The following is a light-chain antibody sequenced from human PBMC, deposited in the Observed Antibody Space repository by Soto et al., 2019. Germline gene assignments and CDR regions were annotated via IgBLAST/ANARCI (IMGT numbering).Light chain of an antibody. CDR3: QQYGYLGT. Sequence: EILMTQSPAILAVSPWESSTLSFRASQSASSNLAWYQQTPGQAPRLLTYGASTRATGIPARFSGSGSGTDFTLTISRLETEDFAVYYCQQYGYLGTFGQGTKVDIK. CDR2: GAS. CDR1: QSASSN. J-gene: IGKJ1*01. V-gene: IGKV3-15*01.